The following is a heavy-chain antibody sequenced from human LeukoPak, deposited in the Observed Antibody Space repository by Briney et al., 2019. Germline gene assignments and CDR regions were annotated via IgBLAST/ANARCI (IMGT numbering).Heavy chain of an antibody. Sequence: SVKVSCKASGRTFSSYAISWVRQAPGQGLEWMGGIIPIFGTANYAQKFQGRVTITAGESTSTAYMELSSLRSEDTAVYYCAATSYGHYWGQGTLVTVSS. V-gene: IGHV1-69*13. CDR3: AATSYGHY. CDR1: GRTFSSYA. J-gene: IGHJ4*02. CDR2: IIPIFGTA. D-gene: IGHD1-26*01.